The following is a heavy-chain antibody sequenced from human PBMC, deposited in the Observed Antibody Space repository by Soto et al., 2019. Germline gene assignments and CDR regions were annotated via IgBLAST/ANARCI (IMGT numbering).Heavy chain of an antibody. Sequence: GGSLRLSCAASGFTFSSYWMHWVRQAPGKGLVWVSRINSDGSSTSYADSVKGRFTISRDNAKNTLYLQMNSLRAEDTAVYYCARGGSYDFWSGYYTYYYYYGMDVWGQGTTVTVSS. CDR2: INSDGSST. J-gene: IGHJ6*02. CDR1: GFTFSSYW. V-gene: IGHV3-74*01. CDR3: ARGGSYDFWSGYYTYYYYYGMDV. D-gene: IGHD3-3*01.